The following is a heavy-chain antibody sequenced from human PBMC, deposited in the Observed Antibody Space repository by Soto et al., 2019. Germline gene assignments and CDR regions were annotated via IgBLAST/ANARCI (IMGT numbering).Heavy chain of an antibody. D-gene: IGHD2-2*01. Sequence: SETLSLTCTVSGGSISSGGYYWSWIRQHPGKGLEWIGYIYYSGSTYYNPSLKSRVTISVDTSKNQFPLKLSSVTAADTAVYYCARDGVPAAYYYYGMDVWGQGTTVTVSS. V-gene: IGHV4-30-4*08. CDR1: GGSISSGGYY. J-gene: IGHJ6*02. CDR3: ARDGVPAAYYYYGMDV. CDR2: IYYSGST.